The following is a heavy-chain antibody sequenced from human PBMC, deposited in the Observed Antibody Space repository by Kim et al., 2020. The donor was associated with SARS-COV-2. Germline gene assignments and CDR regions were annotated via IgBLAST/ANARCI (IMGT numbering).Heavy chain of an antibody. Sequence: SVKVSCKASGGTFSSYAISWVRQAPGQGLEWMGRIIPILGIANYAQKFQGRVTITADKSTSTAYMELSSLRSEDTAVYYCARVGGGAAAGSFDYWGQGTLVTVSS. D-gene: IGHD6-13*01. V-gene: IGHV1-69*04. CDR2: IIPILGIA. CDR1: GGTFSSYA. CDR3: ARVGGGAAAGSFDY. J-gene: IGHJ4*02.